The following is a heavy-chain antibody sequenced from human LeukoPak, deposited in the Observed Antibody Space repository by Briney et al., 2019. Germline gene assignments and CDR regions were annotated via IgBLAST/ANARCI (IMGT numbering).Heavy chain of an antibody. CDR2: FDPEDGET. V-gene: IGHV1-24*01. D-gene: IGHD3-9*01. Sequence: ASVKVSCKVSGYTLTELSMHWVRQAPGKGLELMGGFDPEDGETIYAQKFQGRVTMTEYTSTDTAYMELSSLRSEDTAVYYCATVPQDILTGYRDYWGRGTLVTVSS. J-gene: IGHJ4*02. CDR3: ATVPQDILTGYRDY. CDR1: GYTLTELS.